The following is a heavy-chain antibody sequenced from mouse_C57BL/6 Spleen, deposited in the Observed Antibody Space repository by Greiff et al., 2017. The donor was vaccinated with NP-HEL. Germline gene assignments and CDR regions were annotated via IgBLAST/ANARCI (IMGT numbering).Heavy chain of an antibody. J-gene: IGHJ3*01. Sequence: VQLQQSGAELVRPGASVKLSCTASGFNIKDGYMHWVKQRPEQGLEWIGWIDPENGDTEYASKFQGKATITADTSSNTAYLQLSSLTSEDTAVYYCTTPHYYGSQAWFAYWGQGTLGTVSA. CDR2: IDPENGDT. V-gene: IGHV14-4*01. D-gene: IGHD1-1*01. CDR3: TTPHYYGSQAWFAY. CDR1: GFNIKDGY.